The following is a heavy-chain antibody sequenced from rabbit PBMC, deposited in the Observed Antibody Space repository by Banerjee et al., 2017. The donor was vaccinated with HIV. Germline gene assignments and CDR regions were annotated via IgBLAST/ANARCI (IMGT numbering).Heavy chain of an antibody. J-gene: IGHJ4*01. CDR1: GFDFSGYYY. D-gene: IGHD2-1*01. V-gene: IGHV1S45*01. CDR3: ARFRDGDNSGDL. CDR2: INTSSGNT. Sequence: QQQLEESGGDLVKPEGSLTLTCKASGFDFSGYYYMCWVRQAPGKGLELIACINTSSGNTVYASWAKGRFTISRTSSTTVTLQMTSLTAADTATYFCARFRDGDNSGDLWGPGTLVTVS.